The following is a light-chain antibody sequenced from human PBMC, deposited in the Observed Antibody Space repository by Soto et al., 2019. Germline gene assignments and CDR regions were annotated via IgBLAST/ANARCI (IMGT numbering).Light chain of an antibody. V-gene: IGLV2-8*01. CDR3: GSTSGSNKHVV. J-gene: IGLJ2*01. Sequence: QSVLTQPPSASGSPGQSVTISCAGSSSDIGASNSVSWYQQHPGKAPKLLISEVTKRPSGVPDRFSGSKSGNTASLTVSGRQADDEADYYCGSTSGSNKHVVFGGGTKLTVL. CDR1: SSDIGASNS. CDR2: EVT.